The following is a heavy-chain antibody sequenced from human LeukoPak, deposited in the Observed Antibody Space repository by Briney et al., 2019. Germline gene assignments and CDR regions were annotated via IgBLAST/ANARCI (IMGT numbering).Heavy chain of an antibody. V-gene: IGHV3-21*01. D-gene: IGHD4-17*01. CDR1: GFTVSSNY. J-gene: IGHJ6*01. Sequence: GGSLRLSCAASGFTVSSNYMSWFRQAPGEGLEWVSSISSGGHNIYYADPVKGRFTISRDNAKNSLYLQMNSLRVEDTAVYYCARHGDGFYHGMDVWGQGTTVTVSS. CDR2: ISSGGHNI. CDR3: ARHGDGFYHGMDV.